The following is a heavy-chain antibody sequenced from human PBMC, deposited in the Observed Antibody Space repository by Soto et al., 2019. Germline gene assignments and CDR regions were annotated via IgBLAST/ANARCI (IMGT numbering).Heavy chain of an antibody. CDR1: GFTFSSYA. CDR3: ARDHSSGSYYAWYFDL. CDR2: ISYDGSNK. V-gene: IGHV3-30-3*01. Sequence: QVQLVESGGGVVQPGRSLRLSCAASGFTFSSYAMHWVRQAPGKGLEWVAVISYDGSNKYYADSVKGRFTISRDNSKNTLYLQMNSLRAEYAAVYYCARDHSSGSYYAWYFDLGGRGTLVTVSS. D-gene: IGHD1-26*01. J-gene: IGHJ2*01.